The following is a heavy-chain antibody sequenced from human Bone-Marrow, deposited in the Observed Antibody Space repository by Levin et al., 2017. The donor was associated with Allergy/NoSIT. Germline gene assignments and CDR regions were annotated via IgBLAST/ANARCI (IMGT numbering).Heavy chain of an antibody. Sequence: SETLSLTCTVSGGSISGYFWTWIRQPAGKGLEWIGRIYPSGSTNYNPSLKNRVSMSIDRSKNQFSLKLTSLTAAATGVHYCAKDYGDPGYFGMDVWGQGTTVTVSS. CDR1: GGSISGYF. CDR3: AKDYGDPGYFGMDV. D-gene: IGHD4-17*01. J-gene: IGHJ6*02. V-gene: IGHV4-4*07. CDR2: IYPSGST.